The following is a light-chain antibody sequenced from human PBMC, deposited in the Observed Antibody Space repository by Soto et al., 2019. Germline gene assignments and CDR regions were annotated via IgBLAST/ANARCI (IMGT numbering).Light chain of an antibody. CDR2: DNT. J-gene: IGLJ3*02. CDR3: QSFDSSLNERV. CDR1: TSNIGTFY. Sequence: QPVLTQPPSTSSTPGQTVTISCSGSTSNIGTFYVYWYQQLPGTAPKLLIYDNTNRPSGVPDRFSGSKSGTSASLAITGLQAEDEADYYCQSFDSSLNERVFGGGTQLTVL. V-gene: IGLV1-40*01.